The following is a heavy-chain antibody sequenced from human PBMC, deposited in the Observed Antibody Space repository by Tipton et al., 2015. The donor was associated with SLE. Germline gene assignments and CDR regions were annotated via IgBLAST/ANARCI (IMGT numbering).Heavy chain of an antibody. CDR3: ARLDCGGDCYDDH. CDR2: ITSSSSYI. D-gene: IGHD2-21*01. Sequence: SLRLSCAASGFTFSSYSMNWVRQAPGKGLEWVSSITSSSSYIYYADSVKGRFTISRDNAKNSLYLQMNSLRAEDTAVYYCARLDCGGDCYDDHWGQGALVAVSS. J-gene: IGHJ4*02. V-gene: IGHV3-21*03. CDR1: GFTFSSYS.